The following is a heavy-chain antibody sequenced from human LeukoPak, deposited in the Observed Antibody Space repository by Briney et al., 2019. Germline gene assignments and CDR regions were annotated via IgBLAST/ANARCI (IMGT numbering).Heavy chain of an antibody. CDR2: ISGSGGST. J-gene: IGHJ4*02. Sequence: GGSLRLFCAASGFTFSSYAMSWVRQAPGKGLEWVSAISGSGGSTYYADSVKGRFTISRDNSKNTLYLQMNSLRAEDTAVYYCAKVLGRFGEPIAFNFDYWGQGTLVTVSS. CDR1: GFTFSSYA. V-gene: IGHV3-23*01. CDR3: AKVLGRFGEPIAFNFDY. D-gene: IGHD3-10*01.